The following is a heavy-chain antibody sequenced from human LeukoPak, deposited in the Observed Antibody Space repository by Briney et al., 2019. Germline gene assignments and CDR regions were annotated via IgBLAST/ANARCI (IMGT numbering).Heavy chain of an antibody. D-gene: IGHD5-12*01. CDR2: IIPIFGTA. V-gene: IGHV1-69*13. J-gene: IGHJ4*02. CDR3: ASREDIVAPDFDY. Sequence: SVKVSRKASGYTFTSYGISWVRQAPGQGLEWMGGIIPIFGTANYAQKFQGRVTITADESTSTAYMELSSLRSEDTAVYYCASREDIVAPDFDYWGQGTLVTVSS. CDR1: GYTFTSYG.